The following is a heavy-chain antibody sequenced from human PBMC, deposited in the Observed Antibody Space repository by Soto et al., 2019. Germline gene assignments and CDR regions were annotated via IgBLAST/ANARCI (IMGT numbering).Heavy chain of an antibody. CDR2: ISGSGDST. D-gene: IGHD1-26*01. V-gene: IGHV3-23*01. CDR1: GFTFSSYA. CDR3: AIRGSGSYYDY. J-gene: IGHJ4*02. Sequence: EVQLLESGGGLVQPGGSLRLSCAASGFTFSSYAMRWVRQAPGKGLEWVSAISGSGDSTYYADSVKGRFTISRDNSKNTLYLQMNSLRAEDTAKYYCAIRGSGSYYDYWGQGTLVTVSS.